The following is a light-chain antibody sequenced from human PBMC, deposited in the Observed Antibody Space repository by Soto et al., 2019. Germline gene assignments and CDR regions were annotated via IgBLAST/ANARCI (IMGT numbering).Light chain of an antibody. J-gene: IGKJ4*01. CDR2: VAS. CDR1: QSIRTN. CDR3: QHYNNWPLT. Sequence: EIVMTRSPATLSVSPGERATLSCRASQSIRTNLAWYQQKAGQAPRLLILVASTRAAGIPARFSGSGSGTDFTLTLYSLQSDDFAVYYCQHYNNWPLTLGGGTKVEIK. V-gene: IGKV3-15*01.